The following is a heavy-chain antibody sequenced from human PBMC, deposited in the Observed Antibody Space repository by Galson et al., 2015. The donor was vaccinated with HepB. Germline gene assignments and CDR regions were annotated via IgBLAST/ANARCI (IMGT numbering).Heavy chain of an antibody. V-gene: IGHV3-7*01. Sequence: SLRLSCAASAFTFSSYWMSWVRQAPGKGLEWLANINEDGSEKYYVDSVKGRFTISRDNAKKSLYLQMNSLRVEDTAVYYCARYDVWGQGTTVTVSS. CDR3: ARYDV. CDR2: INEDGSEK. CDR1: AFTFSSYW. J-gene: IGHJ6*02.